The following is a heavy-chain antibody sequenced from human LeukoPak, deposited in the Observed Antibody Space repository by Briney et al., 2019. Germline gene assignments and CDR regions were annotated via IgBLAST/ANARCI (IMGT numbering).Heavy chain of an antibody. CDR1: GYTLTELS. CDR2: FDPEGGET. D-gene: IGHD3-22*01. CDR3: ATPGMGSGYYYYFVY. J-gene: IGHJ4*02. Sequence: ASVKVSCKVSGYTLTELSMHWVRQAPGKGLEWMGGFDPEGGETIYAQKFQGRVTMTEDTSTDTAYMELSSLRSEDTAVYYCATPGMGSGYYYYFVYWGQGTLVTVSS. V-gene: IGHV1-24*01.